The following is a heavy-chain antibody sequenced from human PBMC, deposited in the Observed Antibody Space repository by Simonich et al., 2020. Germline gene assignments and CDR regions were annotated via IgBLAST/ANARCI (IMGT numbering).Heavy chain of an antibody. CDR3: ARGKGWKNAFDI. CDR1: GGSFSGYY. CDR2: INHSENP. Sequence: QVQLQQWGAGLLKPSETLSLTCAVYGGSFSGYYWSWIRQPPGKGLEWVGEINHSENPNYTPSLKSRVTISVDTSKNQFSLKLSSVTAADTAVYYCARGKGWKNAFDIWGQGTMVTVSS. D-gene: IGHD1-1*01. V-gene: IGHV4-34*01. J-gene: IGHJ3*02.